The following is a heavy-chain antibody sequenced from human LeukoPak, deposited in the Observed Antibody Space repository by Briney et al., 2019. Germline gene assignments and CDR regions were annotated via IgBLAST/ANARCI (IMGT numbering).Heavy chain of an antibody. CDR2: IYYSGST. Sequence: SETLSLTCTVSGGSISSYYWSWIRQPPGKGLEWIGYIYYSGSTYYNPSLKSRVTISVDTSKNQFSLKLSSVTAADTAVYYCARTGGVWGSYRQYWYFDLWGRGTLVTVSS. CDR1: GGSISSYY. D-gene: IGHD3-16*02. V-gene: IGHV4-59*01. CDR3: ARTGGVWGSYRQYWYFDL. J-gene: IGHJ2*01.